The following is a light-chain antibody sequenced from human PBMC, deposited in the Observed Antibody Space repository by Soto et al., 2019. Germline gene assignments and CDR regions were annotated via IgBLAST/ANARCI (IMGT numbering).Light chain of an antibody. J-gene: IGLJ3*02. V-gene: IGLV1-40*01. CDR2: GNS. Sequence: QSVLTQPPSVSGAPGQRVTISCTGSSSNIGAGYDVHWYQQLPGTAPKRLIYGNSNRPSGVPDRFSGSKSGTSASLAIAGLQAEDEADYYCQSYDNSLSTRVFGGGTKLTVL. CDR3: QSYDNSLSTRV. CDR1: SSNIGAGYD.